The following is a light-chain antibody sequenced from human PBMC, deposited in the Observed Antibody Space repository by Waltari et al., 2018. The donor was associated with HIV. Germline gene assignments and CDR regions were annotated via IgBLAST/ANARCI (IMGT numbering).Light chain of an antibody. CDR2: DVN. Sequence: QSALIQPASLSGSPGQSITLSCTGTSSDIGISNFVSWYHLHPGTAPQLLLYDVNNRPSGVSSRYSGSKSGNSASLTIFGLQDDDEGDYYCGAYTSGSTPVVFGGGTKLTVL. CDR1: SSDIGISNF. J-gene: IGLJ2*01. V-gene: IGLV2-14*03. CDR3: GAYTSGSTPVV.